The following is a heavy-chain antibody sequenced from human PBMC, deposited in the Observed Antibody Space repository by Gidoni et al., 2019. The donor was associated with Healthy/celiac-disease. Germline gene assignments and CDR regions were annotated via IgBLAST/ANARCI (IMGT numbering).Heavy chain of an antibody. V-gene: IGHV3-21*01. CDR1: GFTFSSYS. D-gene: IGHD4-17*01. CDR2: ISSSSSYI. Sequence: EVQLVESGGGLVKPGGSLRLSCAASGFTFSSYSMNWVRQAPGKGLEWVSSISSSSSYIYYADSVKGRFTISRDNAKNSLYLQMNSLRAEDTAVYYCARLGDTVTTLRSRYYGMDVWGQGTTVTVSS. CDR3: ARLGDTVTTLRSRYYGMDV. J-gene: IGHJ6*02.